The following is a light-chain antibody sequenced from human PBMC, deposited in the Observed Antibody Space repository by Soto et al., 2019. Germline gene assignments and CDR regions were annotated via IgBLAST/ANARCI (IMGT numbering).Light chain of an antibody. CDR3: QQYSSSPPT. V-gene: IGKV3-20*01. CDR1: QSLSSRY. Sequence: EIVLTQSPGTLSLSPGDRATLSCRASQSLSSRYLAWYRQKPGQAPRLLIYGASNRATGIPDRFSGSGSGTDFTLNISRLGPDDVAVYYCQQYSSSPPTFGGGPKVEIK. CDR2: GAS. J-gene: IGKJ4*01.